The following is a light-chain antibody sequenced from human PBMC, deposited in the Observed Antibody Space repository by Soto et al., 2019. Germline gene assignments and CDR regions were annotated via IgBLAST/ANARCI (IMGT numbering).Light chain of an antibody. V-gene: IGKV1-5*03. Sequence: DIQMTQSPSTLSGSVGDRVTITCRASQTISSWLAWYQQKPGKAPKLLIYKASTLKSGVQSRFSGSGSGTEFTLTIRSLQPDEFATDYCKHYNSYSEAFGQGTKVDIK. J-gene: IGKJ1*01. CDR3: KHYNSYSEA. CDR2: KAS. CDR1: QTISSW.